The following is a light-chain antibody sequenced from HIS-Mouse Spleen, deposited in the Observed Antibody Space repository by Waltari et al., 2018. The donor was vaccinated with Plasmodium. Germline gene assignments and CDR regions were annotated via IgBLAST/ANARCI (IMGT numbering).Light chain of an antibody. V-gene: IGKV4-1*01. CDR1: QSVFYSSNNTNY. CDR2: WAS. J-gene: IGKJ2*01. CDR3: QQYYSTPYT. Sequence: DIVMTQSPDALAVSLGERATINCKSSQSVFYSSNNTNYLAWNQQKPGQPPRLLIYWASTRDAGVPARFSGSGSGTEFTLTISSLQAEDVAVYYCQQYYSTPYTFGQGTKLEIK.